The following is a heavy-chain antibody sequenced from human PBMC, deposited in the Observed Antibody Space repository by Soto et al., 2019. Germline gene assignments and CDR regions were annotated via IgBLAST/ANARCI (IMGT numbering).Heavy chain of an antibody. J-gene: IGHJ6*02. CDR1: GGSISSSRCH. CDR3: ARHGITGSYYGMDV. Sequence: PSETLSLTCTVSGGSISSSRCHWGWIRQPPGKGLEWIASIKYSGTTFYNQSLKSRVTLSVDTSKNQFALKLSSVTAAETAVYYCARHGITGSYYGMDVWGQGTTVTVSS. V-gene: IGHV4-39*01. D-gene: IGHD1-26*01. CDR2: IKYSGTT.